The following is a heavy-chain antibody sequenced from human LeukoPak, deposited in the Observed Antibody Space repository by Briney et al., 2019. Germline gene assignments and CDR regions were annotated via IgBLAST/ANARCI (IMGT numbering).Heavy chain of an antibody. CDR1: GYIFNDY. CDR2: MGPVGGIG. Sequence: AGVKVSCKASGYIFNDYINWVRQAAGQGLEWMGWMGPVGGIGGSAQRLQGRVTLTRDTSISTAYLEVRSLRSDDTAFYYCARAPMGTAALYWGQGTLVTPPS. J-gene: IGHJ4*02. V-gene: IGHV1-8*01. D-gene: IGHD2-2*01. CDR3: ARAPMGTAALY.